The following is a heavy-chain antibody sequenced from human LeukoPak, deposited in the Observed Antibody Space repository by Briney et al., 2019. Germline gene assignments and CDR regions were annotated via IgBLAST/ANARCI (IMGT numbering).Heavy chain of an antibody. CDR1: GFTVSSNY. J-gene: IGHJ4*02. CDR3: ARDLLGSRILTGYLASSYYFDY. D-gene: IGHD3-9*01. CDR2: IYSGGST. V-gene: IGHV3-66*01. Sequence: GGSLRLSCAASGFTVSSNYMSWVRQAPGKGLEWVSVIYSGGSTYYADSVKGRFTISRDNSKNTLYLQMSSLRAEDTAVYYCARDLLGSRILTGYLASSYYFDYWGQGTLVTFSS.